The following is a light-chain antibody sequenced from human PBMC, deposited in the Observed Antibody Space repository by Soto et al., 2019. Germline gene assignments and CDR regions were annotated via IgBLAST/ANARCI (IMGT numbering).Light chain of an antibody. CDR1: QSVLYSSSNKNY. CDR3: QQHYNTPWT. CDR2: WAS. Sequence: DIVMTQSPDSLAVSLGERATIKCKSSQSVLYSSSNKNYLAWYQQKAGQPPKLLIYWASTRESGVPDRFSGSGSGTDFTLTISSLQAEDVALYYCQQHYNTPWTFVQGTKVEI. V-gene: IGKV4-1*01. J-gene: IGKJ1*01.